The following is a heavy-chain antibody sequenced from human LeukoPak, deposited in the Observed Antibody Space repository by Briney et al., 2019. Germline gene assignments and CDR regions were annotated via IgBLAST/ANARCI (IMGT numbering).Heavy chain of an antibody. D-gene: IGHD3-22*01. Sequence: SETLSLTCSVSGGSISGSHYYWAWLRPTPGQGLECNAIINYSGNRYYNPSLRSRATISVDTSTSQFSLNLNSVTAEKTAVYYCARGYDYWGQGTLVTVSS. V-gene: IGHV4-39*01. J-gene: IGHJ4*02. CDR3: ARGYDY. CDR1: GGSISGSHYY. CDR2: INYSGNR.